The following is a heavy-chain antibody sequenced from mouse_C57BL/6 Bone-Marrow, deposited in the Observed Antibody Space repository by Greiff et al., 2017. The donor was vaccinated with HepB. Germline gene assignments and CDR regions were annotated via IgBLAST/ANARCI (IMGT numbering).Heavy chain of an antibody. Sequence: VQLQQPGAELVKPGASVKLSCKASGYTFTSYWMQWVKQRPGPGLEWIGEIDPSDSYTNYNQKFKGKATLTVDTSSSTAYMQLSSLTSEDSAVYYCAREGKRYYFDYWGQGTTLTVSS. CDR3: AREGKRYYFDY. CDR1: GYTFTSYW. J-gene: IGHJ2*01. V-gene: IGHV1-50*01. D-gene: IGHD2-1*01. CDR2: IDPSDSYT.